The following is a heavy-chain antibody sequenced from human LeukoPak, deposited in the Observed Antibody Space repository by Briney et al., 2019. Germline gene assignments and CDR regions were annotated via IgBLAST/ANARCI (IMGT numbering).Heavy chain of an antibody. CDR1: GYSFTSYW. V-gene: IGHV5-51*01. D-gene: IGHD3-16*02. J-gene: IGHJ6*02. Sequence: AEALQILCKASGYSFTSYWIGWVRHMPGKGLEWMGTIYPGDSDTRYSPSFQGQVTISADKSISTAYLQWSSLKASDTAMYYCARQIVGSTDYYYGMDVWGQGTTVTVSS. CDR2: IYPGDSDT. CDR3: ARQIVGSTDYYYGMDV.